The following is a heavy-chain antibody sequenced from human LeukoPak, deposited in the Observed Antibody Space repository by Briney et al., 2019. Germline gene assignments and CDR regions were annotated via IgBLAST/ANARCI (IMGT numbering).Heavy chain of an antibody. CDR3: AKAQSQYPRVPNWFDP. Sequence: GGSLRLSCAASGFTFSSYAMSWVRQAPGKGLEWVSVISGGGGTTYYADSVKGRFAISRDNSKNTLYLQMNSLRAEDAAVYYCAKAQSQYPRVPNWFDPWGQGTLVTVSS. J-gene: IGHJ5*02. V-gene: IGHV3-23*01. D-gene: IGHD2-2*01. CDR1: GFTFSSYA. CDR2: ISGGGGTT.